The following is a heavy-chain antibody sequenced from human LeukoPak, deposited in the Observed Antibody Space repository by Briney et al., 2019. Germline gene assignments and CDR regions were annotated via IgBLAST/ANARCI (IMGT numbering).Heavy chain of an antibody. D-gene: IGHD6-19*01. CDR3: ASNQWPSWYFDL. Sequence: MSSETLSLTCTVSGGSISSGSYYWSWIRQPAGKGLEWIGRIYSNGSTIYNPSLKSRVTISVDTSKNQFSLKLNSVTAADTAVYYCASNQWPSWYFDLWGRGTLVTVSA. V-gene: IGHV4-61*02. J-gene: IGHJ2*01. CDR1: GGSISSGSYY. CDR2: IYSNGST.